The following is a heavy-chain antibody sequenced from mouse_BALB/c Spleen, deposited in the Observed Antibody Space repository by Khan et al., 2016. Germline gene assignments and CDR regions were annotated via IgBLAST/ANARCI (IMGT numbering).Heavy chain of an antibody. CDR3: TREGYDPY. CDR1: GFNIKDTY. J-gene: IGHJ2*01. V-gene: IGHV14-3*02. D-gene: IGHD2-2*01. CDR2: IDPANVNT. Sequence: VQLKQSGAELVKPGASVKLSCTASGFNIKDTYMHWVKQRPEQGLEWIGRIDPANVNTKYDPKFQGKATITADTSSNTAYLQLSSLTFEDTAVYFCTREGYDPYWGQGTTLTVSS.